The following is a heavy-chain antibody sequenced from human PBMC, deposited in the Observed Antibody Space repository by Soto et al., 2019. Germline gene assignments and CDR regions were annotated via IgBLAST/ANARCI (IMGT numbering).Heavy chain of an antibody. CDR3: ARGSGGSSYYYYGMDV. Sequence: QVQLVQSGAAVKKPGSSVKVSCKASGGTFSSYAINWVRQAPGQGLEWMGGIIPIFGTANYAQKFQDRVTITADDSTSTAYMELSSLRSEDTAVYYCARGSGGSSYYYYGMDVWGQGTTVTVSS. CDR1: GGTFSSYA. V-gene: IGHV1-69*12. CDR2: IIPIFGTA. J-gene: IGHJ6*02. D-gene: IGHD2-15*01.